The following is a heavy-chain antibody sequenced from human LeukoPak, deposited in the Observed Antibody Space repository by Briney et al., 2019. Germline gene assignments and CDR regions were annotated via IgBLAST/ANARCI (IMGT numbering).Heavy chain of an antibody. V-gene: IGHV1-2*02. CDR3: VRDQGAY. CDR2: SNSNSGGT. CDR1: GYTFTGYY. Sequence: ASVKVSCKASGYTFTGYYVHWVRQAPGQGLEWMGRSNSNSGGTNYAQKFQGRFTMTRDTSISTAYMELSRLTSDDTAAYYYVRDQGAYWGQGTLVTVSS. J-gene: IGHJ4*02. D-gene: IGHD1-26*01.